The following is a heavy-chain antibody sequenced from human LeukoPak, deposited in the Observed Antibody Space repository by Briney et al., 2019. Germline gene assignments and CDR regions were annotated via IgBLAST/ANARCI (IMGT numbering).Heavy chain of an antibody. Sequence: SEALSLTCTVSGGSVSSGDYYWSWIRQLPGKGLEWIGYIYYSGNTYYNPSLKSRLTISVDTSKNQFSLKLSSVTAADTAVYYCARRRGNTSGFQGYYFDYWGQGTLVTVSS. V-gene: IGHV4-31*03. CDR1: GGSVSSGDYY. D-gene: IGHD6-19*01. CDR3: ARRRGNTSGFQGYYFDY. J-gene: IGHJ4*02. CDR2: IYYSGNT.